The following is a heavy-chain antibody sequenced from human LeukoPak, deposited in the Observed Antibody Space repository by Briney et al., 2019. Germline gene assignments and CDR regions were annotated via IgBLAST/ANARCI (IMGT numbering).Heavy chain of an antibody. V-gene: IGHV1-8*03. CDR2: MTPNSGYT. CDR1: GYTFTSYD. D-gene: IGHD5-24*01. J-gene: IGHJ2*01. CDR3: ARGRDGYNFGYFDL. Sequence: AASVKVSCKASGYTFTSYDINWVRQAIGQGLEWMGWMTPNSGYTGYAQKFRGRVTITRNTSITTAYMELSSLRFEDTAVYYCARGRDGYNFGYFDLWGRGTLVTVSS.